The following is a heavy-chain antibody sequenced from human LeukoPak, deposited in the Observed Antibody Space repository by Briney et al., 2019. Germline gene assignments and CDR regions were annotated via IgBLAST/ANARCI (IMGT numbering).Heavy chain of an antibody. CDR3: ARRLQPFDY. CDR2: IYHSGST. D-gene: IGHD4-11*01. CDR1: GYSLSSGYY. V-gene: IGHV4-38-2*01. Sequence: KPSETLSLTCAVSGYSLSSGYYWGWVRPPPRKGLEWIGSIYHSGSTYYNPSLKSRVTISVDTSKNQFSLKLSSVTAADTAVYYCARRLQPFDYWGQGTLVTVSS. J-gene: IGHJ4*02.